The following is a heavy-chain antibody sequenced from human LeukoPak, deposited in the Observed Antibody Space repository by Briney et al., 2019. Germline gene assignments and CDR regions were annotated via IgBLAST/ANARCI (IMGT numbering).Heavy chain of an antibody. D-gene: IGHD3-9*01. Sequence: SETLSLTCTVSGGSISSYYWSWIRQPPGKGLEWIGEINHSGSTNYNPSLKSRVTISVDTSKNQFSLKLSSVTAADTAVYYCARRTTYYDILTGYQINWFDPWGQGTLVTVSS. V-gene: IGHV4-34*01. CDR2: INHSGST. J-gene: IGHJ5*02. CDR1: GGSISSYY. CDR3: ARRTTYYDILTGYQINWFDP.